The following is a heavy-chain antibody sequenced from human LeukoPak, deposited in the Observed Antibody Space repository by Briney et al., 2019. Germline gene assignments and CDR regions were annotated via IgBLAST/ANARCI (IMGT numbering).Heavy chain of an antibody. CDR2: ISRSASNI. Sequence: GGSLRLSCVASGFSFSSYNMNWVRQAPGKGLEWVSSISRSASNIYYTDSVKGRFTISRDSAKNSFYLQMNSLRAEDTAVFYCARDPEGFGATYFDYWGQGTLVTVSS. V-gene: IGHV3-21*01. CDR1: GFSFSSYN. CDR3: ARDPEGFGATYFDY. J-gene: IGHJ4*02. D-gene: IGHD3-16*01.